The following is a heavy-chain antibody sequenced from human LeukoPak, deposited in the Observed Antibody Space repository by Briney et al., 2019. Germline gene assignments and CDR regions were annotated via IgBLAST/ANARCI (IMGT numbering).Heavy chain of an antibody. Sequence: PSETLSLTCAVSDGSINSGGYPWSWIRQPPGKGLEWIGYMYHSGSTYYNPSLKSRVTISVDRSKNQFSLRLSSVTAADTAVYYCARGYSYGPKIFDYWGQGTLVTVSS. CDR1: DGSINSGGYP. CDR2: MYHSGST. V-gene: IGHV4-30-2*01. CDR3: ARGYSYGPKIFDY. J-gene: IGHJ4*02. D-gene: IGHD5-18*01.